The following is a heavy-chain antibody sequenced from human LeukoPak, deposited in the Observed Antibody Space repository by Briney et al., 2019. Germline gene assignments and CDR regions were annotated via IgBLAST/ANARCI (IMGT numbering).Heavy chain of an antibody. CDR1: GFTFGSYG. CDR2: IWDDGSNE. Sequence: GGSLRLSCIASGFTFGSYGMHWVRQAPGKGLEWVAVIWDDGSNEYYADSVKGRFTIFRDNRRNTLYLQVNSLRAEDTAVYSCARDHSGTQDYWGQGTLVTVSS. D-gene: IGHD1-1*01. CDR3: ARDHSGTQDY. V-gene: IGHV3-33*01. J-gene: IGHJ4*02.